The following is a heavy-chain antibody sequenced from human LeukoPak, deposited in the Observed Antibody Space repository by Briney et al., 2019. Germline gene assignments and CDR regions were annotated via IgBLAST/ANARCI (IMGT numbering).Heavy chain of an antibody. CDR1: GYTFTGYY. V-gene: IGHV1-18*04. CDR2: INAGNGNT. Sequence: ASVKVSRKASGYTFTGYYMHWVRQAPGQGLEWMGWINAGNGNTKYSQKLQGRVTMTTDTSTSTAYMELRSLRSDDTAVYYCARAQRTGFGESSDYWGQGTLVTVSS. D-gene: IGHD3-10*01. CDR3: ARAQRTGFGESSDY. J-gene: IGHJ4*02.